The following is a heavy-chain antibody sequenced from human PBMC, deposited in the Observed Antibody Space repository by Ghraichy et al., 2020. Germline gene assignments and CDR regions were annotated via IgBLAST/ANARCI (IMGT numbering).Heavy chain of an antibody. J-gene: IGHJ6*02. V-gene: IGHV3-23*01. D-gene: IGHD6-19*01. Sequence: GGSLRLSCEASGFIFSNYGMNWVRQAPGKGLEWVSAISGSGDKTYYADSVKGRLTISRDMSKNTLYLQLNSLRAEDTAIYYCAKDRAGDGGYYYYAMDVWGQGTSVTVSS. CDR1: GFIFSNYG. CDR2: ISGSGDKT. CDR3: AKDRAGDGGYYYYAMDV.